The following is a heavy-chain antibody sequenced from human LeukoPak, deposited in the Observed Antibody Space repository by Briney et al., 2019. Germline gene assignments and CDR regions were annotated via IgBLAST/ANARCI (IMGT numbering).Heavy chain of an antibody. CDR2: IIPIFGTA. D-gene: IGHD6-13*01. J-gene: IGHJ5*02. CDR1: GYTFTSYG. Sequence: GASVKVSCKASGYTFTSYGISWVRQAPGQGLEWMGGIIPIFGTANYAQKFQGRVTITADESTSTAYMELSSLRSEDTAVYYCARSSSWYGWFDPWGQGTLVTVSS. CDR3: ARSSSWYGWFDP. V-gene: IGHV1-69*13.